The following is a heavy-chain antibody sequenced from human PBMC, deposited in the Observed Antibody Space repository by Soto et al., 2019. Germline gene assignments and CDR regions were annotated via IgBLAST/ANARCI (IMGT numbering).Heavy chain of an antibody. Sequence: EVQLVESGGGLVRPGGSLRLSCEASGFTFSNFWMYWVRQAPGKGLVWLSRIKGDGSSTSYADSAQGRFTISRDNAKNTVYLQMNSLRAEDTAVYYCASLNSGTYKGDAFDIWGQGTLVSVSS. D-gene: IGHD1-26*01. V-gene: IGHV3-74*01. CDR2: IKGDGSST. CDR1: GFTFSNFW. J-gene: IGHJ3*02. CDR3: ASLNSGTYKGDAFDI.